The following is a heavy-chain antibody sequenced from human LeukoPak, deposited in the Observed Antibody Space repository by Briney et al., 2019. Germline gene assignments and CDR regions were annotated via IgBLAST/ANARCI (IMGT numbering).Heavy chain of an antibody. CDR3: AAPGGDCSSTSCYTLPFDY. V-gene: IGHV1-69*04. J-gene: IGHJ4*02. CDR1: GGTFSSYA. CDR2: IIPTLGIA. D-gene: IGHD2-2*02. Sequence: SVKVSCKASGGTFSSYAISWVRQAPGQGLEWMGRIIPTLGIANYAQKFQGRVTITADKSTSTAYMELSSLRSEDTAVYYCAAPGGDCSSTSCYTLPFDYWGQGTLVTVSS.